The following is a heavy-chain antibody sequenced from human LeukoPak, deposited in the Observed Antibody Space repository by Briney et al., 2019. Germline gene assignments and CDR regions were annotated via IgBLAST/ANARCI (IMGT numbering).Heavy chain of an antibody. CDR1: GDSISIYH. D-gene: IGHD5-18*01. J-gene: IGHJ4*02. CDR3: ARDKRHSYGRYFEH. V-gene: IGHV4-59*01. Sequence: PSETLSLTCSVSGDSISIYHWNWIRKSPGKGLEWIAYMQSTGVSKYNPSLKSRVTMVVDMSRNQVVLNLSSVTAADTAVYYCARDKRHSYGRYFEHWGQGILVTVSS. CDR2: MQSTGVS.